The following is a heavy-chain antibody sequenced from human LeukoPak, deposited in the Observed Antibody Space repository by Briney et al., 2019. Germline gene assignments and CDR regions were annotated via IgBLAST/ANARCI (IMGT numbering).Heavy chain of an antibody. Sequence: GESRKISCKGSGYTFTSYWIGWVRQMPGKGLEWMGIIHPGDSDTRYSPSFQGQVTISVDKSISTAYLQWSSLKASDTAMYYCARSPWNYYDYWGQGTLVTVSS. CDR2: IHPGDSDT. V-gene: IGHV5-51*01. D-gene: IGHD5-12*01. CDR1: GYTFTSYW. J-gene: IGHJ4*02. CDR3: ARSPWNYYDY.